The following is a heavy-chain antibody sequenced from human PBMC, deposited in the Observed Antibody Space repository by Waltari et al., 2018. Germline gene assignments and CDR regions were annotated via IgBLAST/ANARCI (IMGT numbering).Heavy chain of an antibody. V-gene: IGHV3-21*01. CDR3: ARAPRDYSEYFQQ. CDR1: GFTFSSYT. J-gene: IGHJ1*01. Sequence: EVQLVESGGGLVKPGGSLRVSCAASGFTFSSYTMNWVRQAPGKGLEGVASISSSSSFRYYADLVKGRFTISRDNAKDSLYLQMNSLRAEDTAVYDCARAPRDYSEYFQQWGQGTLVTVSS. D-gene: IGHD3-16*01. CDR2: ISSSSSFR.